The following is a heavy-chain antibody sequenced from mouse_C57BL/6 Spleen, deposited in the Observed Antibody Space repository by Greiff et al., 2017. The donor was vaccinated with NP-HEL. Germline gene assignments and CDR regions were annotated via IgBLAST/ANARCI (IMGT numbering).Heavy chain of an antibody. Sequence: QVQLKQPGAELVKPGASVKLSCKASGYTFTSYWMHWVKQRPGQGLEWIGMIHPNSGSTNYNEKFKSKATLTVDKSSSTAYMQLSSLTSEDSAVYYCARFGGKGFDYWGQGTTLTVSS. CDR2: IHPNSGST. J-gene: IGHJ2*01. V-gene: IGHV1-64*01. CDR1: GYTFTSYW. D-gene: IGHD3-1*01. CDR3: ARFGGKGFDY.